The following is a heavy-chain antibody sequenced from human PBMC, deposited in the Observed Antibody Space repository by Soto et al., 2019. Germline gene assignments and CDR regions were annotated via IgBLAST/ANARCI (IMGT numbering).Heavy chain of an antibody. D-gene: IGHD2-8*01. CDR1: GFSFSTYA. V-gene: IGHV3-30*04. CDR3: ARGYCTNGVCYKGMDV. Sequence: PGGSLRLSCAASGFSFSTYAMHWVRQAPGKGLEWVAVISDDGRNKYFAESVKGRFTISRDNSKNTLYLQMNSLRAEDTAVYYCARGYCTNGVCYKGMDVWGQGTTVTVSS. CDR2: ISDDGRNK. J-gene: IGHJ6*02.